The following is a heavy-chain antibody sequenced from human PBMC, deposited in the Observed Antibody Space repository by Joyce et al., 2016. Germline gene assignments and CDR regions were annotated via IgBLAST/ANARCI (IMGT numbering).Heavy chain of an antibody. V-gene: IGHV1-3*01. D-gene: IGHD3-16*01. CDR3: ARDRLGAPDY. CDR1: GYAFTPYS. J-gene: IGHJ4*02. CDR2: IHGGKGNA. Sequence: QVQLVQSGSEVKPPGSSVRVSCKASGYAFTPYSMHWVRQAPGQSLEWMGWIHGGKGNAEYSQKFQSRVTITRDTSASTAYMELRNLNSEDTAIYYCARDRLGAPDYWGQGTLVTVSS.